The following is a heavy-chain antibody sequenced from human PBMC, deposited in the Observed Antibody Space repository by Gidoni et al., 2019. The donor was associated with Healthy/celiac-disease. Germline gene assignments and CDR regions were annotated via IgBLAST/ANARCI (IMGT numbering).Heavy chain of an antibody. V-gene: IGHV4-34*01. D-gene: IGHD3-3*01. Sequence: QVQLQQWGAGLLTASETMSLTCPVYAGSFSGHYWSWIRQPPGKGLEWIREINHSGSTNYNPSLKSRVTISVDTSKNQFSLKLSSVTAADTAVYYCASATYYDFWSGYWTFDYWGQGTLVTVSS. CDR1: AGSFSGHY. CDR3: ASATYYDFWSGYWTFDY. J-gene: IGHJ4*02. CDR2: INHSGST.